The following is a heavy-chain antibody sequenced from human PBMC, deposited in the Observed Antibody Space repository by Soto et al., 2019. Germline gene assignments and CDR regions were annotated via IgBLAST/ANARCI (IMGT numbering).Heavy chain of an antibody. Sequence: EIQLTESGGASVQPGGSLRLSCAASGFTFSGHWMHWVRQVPGKGLEWVSRINTDGGTSAYADSVRGRFTISRDNAKNTLYLQMNGLRAEDMAVYYCAREAGYCSRTSCYRRAFDTWGQGTTVSVSS. CDR2: INTDGGTS. D-gene: IGHD2-2*01. V-gene: IGHV3-74*03. CDR3: AREAGYCSRTSCYRRAFDT. J-gene: IGHJ3*02. CDR1: GFTFSGHW.